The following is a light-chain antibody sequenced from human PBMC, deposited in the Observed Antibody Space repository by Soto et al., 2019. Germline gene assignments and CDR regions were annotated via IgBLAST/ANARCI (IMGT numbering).Light chain of an antibody. Sequence: TQSPRTLSLSPEERCTLSCMASQTIITSYLAWDQQRPGKAPKLLIYAASSLQSGVPSRFSGSGSGTDFTLTISSLQPEDFVTYYCQQTYSTPITFGQGTRLEIK. CDR2: AAS. CDR1: QTIITSY. CDR3: QQTYSTPIT. V-gene: IGKV1-39*01. J-gene: IGKJ5*01.